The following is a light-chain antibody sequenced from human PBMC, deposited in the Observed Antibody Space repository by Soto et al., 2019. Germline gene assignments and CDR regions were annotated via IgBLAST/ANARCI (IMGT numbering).Light chain of an antibody. CDR2: AAS. CDR3: QQSYSSPPT. Sequence: DIQMTQSPSCVSPSXDDRVIITXXASQSISNHLNWYQQKPGKAPKLLIFAASSLQSGVPSRFSGSRSGPDFTLTISSLQPEDFATYYCQQSYSSPPTFGQGTKVDIK. CDR1: QSISNH. J-gene: IGKJ1*01. V-gene: IGKV1-39*01.